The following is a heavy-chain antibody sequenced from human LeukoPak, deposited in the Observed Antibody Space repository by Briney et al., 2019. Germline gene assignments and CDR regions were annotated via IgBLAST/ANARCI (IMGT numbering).Heavy chain of an antibody. D-gene: IGHD5-18*01. V-gene: IGHV3-7*03. J-gene: IGHJ2*01. CDR3: AKVGGYIYGHSPPYWYFDL. CDR1: GFTFSSYW. CDR2: IKQDGSEK. Sequence: GGSLRLSCAASGFTFSSYWMSWVRQAPGKGLEWVANIKQDGSEKYYVDSVKGRFTISRDNAKNSLYLQMNSLRAEDTAFYYCAKVGGYIYGHSPPYWYFDLWGRGTLVTVSS.